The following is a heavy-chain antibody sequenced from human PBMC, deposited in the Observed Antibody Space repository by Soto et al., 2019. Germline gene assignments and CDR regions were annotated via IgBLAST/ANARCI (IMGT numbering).Heavy chain of an antibody. CDR2: IFSGGGT. CDR3: AKGFSSGWYVDS. V-gene: IGHV4-61*08. J-gene: IGHJ4*02. D-gene: IGHD6-19*01. CDR1: GGSVSSDANY. Sequence: QVQLQESGPGLVKPSGTLSLTCSVSGGSVSSDANYWSWIRQPPGKTLEWIGFIFSGGGTSPNPSLRSRLSISVDTSRNQFSLRLTSVTASDTGVYFCAKGFSSGWYVDSWGRGTLVTVSS.